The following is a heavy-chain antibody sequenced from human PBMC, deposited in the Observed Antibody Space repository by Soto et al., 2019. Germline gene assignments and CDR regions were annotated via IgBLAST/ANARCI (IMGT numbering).Heavy chain of an antibody. V-gene: IGHV3-30*18. D-gene: IGHD5-12*01. CDR3: AKDHRARLRTPDY. Sequence: GGSLRLSCSASGFTFSSGGMHWIRQAPGKGLEWVAVISYDGSNKYYADPVKGRFTISRDNSKNTLYLQMNSLRAEDTAVYYCAKDHRARLRTPDYWGQGTLVTVSS. CDR1: GFTFSSGG. J-gene: IGHJ4*02. CDR2: ISYDGSNK.